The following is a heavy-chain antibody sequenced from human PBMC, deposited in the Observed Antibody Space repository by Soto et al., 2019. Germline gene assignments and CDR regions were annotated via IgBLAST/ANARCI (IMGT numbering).Heavy chain of an antibody. CDR2: VYHTGDT. CDR3: AREIVTAGGNNYFDP. Sequence: LSLTCGVSGGTVASSHWWSWVRQSPGGGLEWTGNVYHTGDTNLNPSLQSRVTISVDKSNNQFSLRLNSLTAADTAVYFCAREIVTAGGNNYFDPWGPGTLVTVSS. V-gene: IGHV4-4*01. CDR1: GGTVASSHW. J-gene: IGHJ5*02. D-gene: IGHD2-21*02.